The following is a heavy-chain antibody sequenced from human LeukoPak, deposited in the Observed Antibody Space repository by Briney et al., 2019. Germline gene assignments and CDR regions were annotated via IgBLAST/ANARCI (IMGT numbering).Heavy chain of an antibody. Sequence: GASVKVSCKASGGTFSSYAISWVRHAPGQGLECMGGIIPIFGTANYAQKFQGRGTITADESTSTAYMELSSLRSEDTAVYYCARGGSGSYADFDYWGQGTLVTVSS. CDR3: ARGGSGSYADFDY. J-gene: IGHJ4*02. D-gene: IGHD3-10*01. CDR1: GGTFSSYA. V-gene: IGHV1-69*13. CDR2: IIPIFGTA.